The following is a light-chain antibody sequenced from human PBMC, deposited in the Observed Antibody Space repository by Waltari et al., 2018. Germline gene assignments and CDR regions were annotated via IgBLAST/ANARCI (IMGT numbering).Light chain of an antibody. CDR3: QQHNNFPPT. Sequence: DMQMTQSPSYLSASVGDRVTITCQASQDISNWLAWYQQKPGKAPNLLIYAASSLQSGVPSRFSGSGSGTEFTLTISSLQPEDFATYFCQQHNNFPPTFGGGTKVEIK. V-gene: IGKV1-12*01. CDR2: AAS. J-gene: IGKJ4*01. CDR1: QDISNW.